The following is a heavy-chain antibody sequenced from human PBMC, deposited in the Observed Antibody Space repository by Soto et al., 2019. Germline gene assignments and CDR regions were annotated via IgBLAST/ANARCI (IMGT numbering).Heavy chain of an antibody. J-gene: IGHJ6*02. CDR2: ISGSGGST. D-gene: IGHD5-12*01. CDR3: AKSVATVNYYYYGMDV. V-gene: IGHV3-23*01. CDR1: GFTFSSYA. Sequence: EVLLLGSGGGLVQPGGSLRLSCAASGFTFSSYAMSWVRQAPGKGLEWVSAISGSGGSTYYADSVKGRFTISRDNSKNTLYLQMNSLRAEDTAVYYCAKSVATVNYYYYGMDVWGQGTTVTVSS.